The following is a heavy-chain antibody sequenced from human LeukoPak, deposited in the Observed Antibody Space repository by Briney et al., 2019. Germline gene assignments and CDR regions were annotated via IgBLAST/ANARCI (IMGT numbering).Heavy chain of an antibody. CDR1: GGSFSGYY. CDR2: INHSGST. Sequence: SETLSLTCAVYGGSFSGYYWSWIRQPPGKGLEWIGEINHSGSTNYNPSLKSRVTISVDTSKNQFSLKLSSVTAADTAVYYCARHSPYCGGDCSGWFDPWGQGTLVTVSS. J-gene: IGHJ5*02. D-gene: IGHD2-21*02. CDR3: ARHSPYCGGDCSGWFDP. V-gene: IGHV4-34*01.